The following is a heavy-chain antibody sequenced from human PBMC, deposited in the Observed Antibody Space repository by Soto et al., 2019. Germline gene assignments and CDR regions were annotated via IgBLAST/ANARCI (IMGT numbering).Heavy chain of an antibody. D-gene: IGHD6-13*01. CDR1: GYSFTGYY. V-gene: IGHV1-2*04. CDR2: INPNSGGT. J-gene: IGHJ4*02. Sequence: RASVKVSCKASGYSFTGYYMHWVRQAPGQGLEWMGWINPNSGGTNYAQKFQGWVTMTRDTSISTAYMELNRLRSDDTAVYYCARNKGSSWTDFDYWGQGALVTXSS. CDR3: ARNKGSSWTDFDY.